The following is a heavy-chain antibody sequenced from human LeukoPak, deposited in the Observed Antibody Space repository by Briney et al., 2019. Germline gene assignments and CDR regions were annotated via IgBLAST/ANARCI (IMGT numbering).Heavy chain of an antibody. V-gene: IGHV4-59*08. D-gene: IGHD3-22*01. Sequence: PSETLSLTCTVSGGSISSYYWSWIRQPPGKGLERIGYIYYSGSTNYNPSLKSRVTISIDTSKKHFSLKLSSVTAADTAVYYCARGYDTSGSDGFDIWGQGTMVTVSS. CDR1: GGSISSYY. CDR3: ARGYDTSGSDGFDI. CDR2: IYYSGST. J-gene: IGHJ3*02.